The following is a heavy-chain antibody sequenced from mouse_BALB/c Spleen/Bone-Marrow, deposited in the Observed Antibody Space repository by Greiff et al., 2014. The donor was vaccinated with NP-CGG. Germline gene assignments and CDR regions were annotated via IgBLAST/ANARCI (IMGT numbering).Heavy chain of an antibody. Sequence: VQLQQSGAELVKPGASVKMSCTASGFKIKNTFMHWVKQRPGQGLEWIGKIDPANGNTKYDPKFQGQAPITADTSSNTAYLQLSSLTSEDTAVYYYATSIYAYTATFDYWGQGTTLTVSA. CDR2: IDPANGNT. CDR3: ATSIYAYTATFDY. V-gene: IGHV14-3*02. CDR1: GFKIKNTF. J-gene: IGHJ2*01. D-gene: IGHD1-2*01.